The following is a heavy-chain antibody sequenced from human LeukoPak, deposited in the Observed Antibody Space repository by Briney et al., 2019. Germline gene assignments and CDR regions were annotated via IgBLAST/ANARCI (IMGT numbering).Heavy chain of an antibody. J-gene: IGHJ4*02. CDR2: INAGNGNT. V-gene: IGHV1-3*01. D-gene: IGHD2-2*01. Sequence: ASVKVSCKASGYTFTSYAMHWVRQAPGQRLEWMRWINAGNGNTKYSQKFQGRVTITRDTSASTAYMELSSLRSEDTAVYYCARDGADIVVVPAAPAYFDYWGQGTLVTVSS. CDR1: GYTFTSYA. CDR3: ARDGADIVVVPAAPAYFDY.